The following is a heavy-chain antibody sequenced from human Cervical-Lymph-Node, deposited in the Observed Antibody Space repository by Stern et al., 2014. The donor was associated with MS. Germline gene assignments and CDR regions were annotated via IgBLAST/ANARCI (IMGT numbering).Heavy chain of an antibody. V-gene: IGHV1-69*16. CDR2: IFPILGKS. Sequence: EESGVEVKKPGSSVKVSCKASGGTFSSYTINWVRQAPGQGPEWMGGIFPILGKSNYAQTFQGGVXINADETTSTAYMEVSSLRSXDTAVYYCXRXXRXYXXSYFFDSWGQXTLVTVSS. J-gene: IGHJ4*02. CDR3: XRXXRXYXXSYFFDS. CDR1: GGTFSSYT.